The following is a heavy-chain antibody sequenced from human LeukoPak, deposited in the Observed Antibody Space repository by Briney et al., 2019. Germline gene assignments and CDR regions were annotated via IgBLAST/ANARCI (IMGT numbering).Heavy chain of an antibody. Sequence: PGGSLRLSCAASGFTFSSYAMSWVRQAPGKGLEWVSAISGSGGSTYYADSVKGRFTISRDNSKNTLYLQMNSLRAEDTAVYYCAKSAGTYYYGSGVWGPGELGDYWGQGTLVTVSS. CDR3: AKSAGTYYYGSGVWGPGELGDY. CDR1: GFTFSSYA. D-gene: IGHD3-10*01. CDR2: ISGSGGST. J-gene: IGHJ4*02. V-gene: IGHV3-23*01.